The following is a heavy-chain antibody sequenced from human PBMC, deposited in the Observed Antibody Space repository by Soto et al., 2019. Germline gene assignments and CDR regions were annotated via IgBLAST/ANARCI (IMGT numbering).Heavy chain of an antibody. Sequence: SETLSLTCTVSGGSISSYYWSWIRQPPGKGLEWIGYIYYSGSTNYNPSLKSRVTISVDTSKNQFSLKLSSVTAADTAVYYCARAFDILTRYYFDYWGQGTLVTVSS. CDR2: IYYSGST. CDR1: GGSISSYY. J-gene: IGHJ4*02. V-gene: IGHV4-59*08. CDR3: ARAFDILTRYYFDY. D-gene: IGHD3-9*01.